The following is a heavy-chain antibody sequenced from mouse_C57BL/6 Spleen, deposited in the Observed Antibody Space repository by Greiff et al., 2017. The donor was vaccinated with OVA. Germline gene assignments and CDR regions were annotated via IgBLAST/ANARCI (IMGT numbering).Heavy chain of an antibody. Sequence: EVKLQESGGGLVQPGGSMKLSCAASGFTFSDAWMDWVRQSPEKGLEWVADIRNKANNHATYYAESVKGRFTISRDDSKSSVYLQMNSLRAEDTGIYYCTSLGDYGSRPFDYWGQGTTLTVSS. CDR2: IRNKANNHAT. D-gene: IGHD1-1*01. J-gene: IGHJ2*01. V-gene: IGHV6-6*01. CDR3: TSLGDYGSRPFDY. CDR1: GFTFSDAW.